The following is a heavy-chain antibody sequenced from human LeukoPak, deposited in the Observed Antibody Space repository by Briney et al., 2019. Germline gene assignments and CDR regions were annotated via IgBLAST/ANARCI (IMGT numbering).Heavy chain of an antibody. Sequence: GGSLRLSCAASGFTFSGSAMHWVRQASGKGLEWVGRIRSKANSYATAYAASVKGRFTISRDDSKNTAYLQMNSLKTEDTAVYYCTKVTTGGYFDYWGQGTLVTVSS. CDR2: IRSKANSYAT. D-gene: IGHD2-21*02. CDR1: GFTFSGSA. CDR3: TKVTTGGYFDY. J-gene: IGHJ4*02. V-gene: IGHV3-73*01.